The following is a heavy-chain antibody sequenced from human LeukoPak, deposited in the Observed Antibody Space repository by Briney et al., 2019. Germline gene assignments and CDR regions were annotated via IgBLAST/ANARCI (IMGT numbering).Heavy chain of an antibody. D-gene: IGHD3-22*01. CDR1: GGSISGGGSY. CDR3: ARRSGYSSSEDY. Sequence: SQTLSLTCTVSGGSISGGGSYWSWIRQHPGKGLEWNGYIYYSGSTYYNPSLMSRVTISVDTSRNQFSLRLSSVTAADTAVYYCARRSGYSSSEDYWGQGTLVTVSS. J-gene: IGHJ4*02. CDR2: IYYSGST. V-gene: IGHV4-31*03.